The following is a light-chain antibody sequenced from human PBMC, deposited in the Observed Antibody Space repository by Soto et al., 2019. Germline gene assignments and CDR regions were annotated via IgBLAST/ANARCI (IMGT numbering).Light chain of an antibody. CDR2: GAS. V-gene: IGKV3-20*01. Sequence: EIVLTQSPGTLSLSPGERATLSCSACQSVSSSYLAWYQQKPGQAPRLLIYGASTRATGRPDRFSGGGSGTDFTLTISRLEPEDFAVYYCQQYGSSPFTFGPGTKVDIK. CDR1: QSVSSSY. CDR3: QQYGSSPFT. J-gene: IGKJ3*01.